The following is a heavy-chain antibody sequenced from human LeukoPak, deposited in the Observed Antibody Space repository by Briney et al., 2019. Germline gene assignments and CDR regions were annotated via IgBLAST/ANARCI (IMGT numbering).Heavy chain of an antibody. Sequence: PGGSLRLSCAASGFTFSDYAMHWVRQAPGKGLEWVAVVSYDGTNEKYADPVKGRFTISRDNSKNTLSLQMNSLRADDTAVYYCAKDWANGDYIDHWGQGTLVTVSS. CDR3: AKDWANGDYIDH. CDR2: VSYDGTNE. CDR1: GFTFSDYA. V-gene: IGHV3-30*18. J-gene: IGHJ4*02. D-gene: IGHD2-8*01.